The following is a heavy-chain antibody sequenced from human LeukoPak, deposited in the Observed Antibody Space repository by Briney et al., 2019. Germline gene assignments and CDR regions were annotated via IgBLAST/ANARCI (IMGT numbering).Heavy chain of an antibody. CDR3: ASRGPDRSGWYYFDY. V-gene: IGHV3-30*03. Sequence: GGSVRLSCAASGFTFSSYGMQWVRPAPGKELEWVAVVSYDGSNIYYADSVKGRFTIYRDNTKNTLYLQMNSLRPEDTAVYYCASRGPDRSGWYYFDYWGQGTLVTVSS. CDR2: VSYDGSNI. D-gene: IGHD6-19*01. CDR1: GFTFSSYG. J-gene: IGHJ4*02.